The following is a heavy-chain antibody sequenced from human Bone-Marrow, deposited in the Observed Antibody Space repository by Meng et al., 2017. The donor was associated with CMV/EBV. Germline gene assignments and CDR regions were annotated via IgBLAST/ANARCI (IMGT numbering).Heavy chain of an antibody. CDR1: GFTLDDYA. Sequence: GGSRRLSCAASGFTLDDYAMHWVRQAPGKGLEWVSGISWNSGSIGYADSVKGRFTISRDNAKNSLYLQMNSLRAEDTAVYYCARDHVLQYAARDYYYYGMDVWGQGTTVAVSS. V-gene: IGHV3-9*01. CDR2: ISWNSGSI. CDR3: ARDHVLQYAARDYYYYGMDV. D-gene: IGHD4-11*01. J-gene: IGHJ6*02.